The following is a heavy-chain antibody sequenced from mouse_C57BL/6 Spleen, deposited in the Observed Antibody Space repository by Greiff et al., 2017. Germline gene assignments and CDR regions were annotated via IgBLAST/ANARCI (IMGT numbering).Heavy chain of an antibody. CDR2: ISPGGGYT. CDR3: ASTREGPYYFDY. Sequence: EVQLVESGGDLVKPGGSLKLSCAASGFTFSSYGLSWVRQTPDKRLEWVATISPGGGYTYYPDSVKGRFTISRDNAKNTLYLQMSSLKSEDTAMYYCASTREGPYYFDYWGQGTTLTVSS. V-gene: IGHV5-6*01. CDR1: GFTFSSYG. J-gene: IGHJ2*01.